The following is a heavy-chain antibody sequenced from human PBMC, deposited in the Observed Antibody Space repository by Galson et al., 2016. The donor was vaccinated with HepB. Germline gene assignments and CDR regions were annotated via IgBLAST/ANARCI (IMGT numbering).Heavy chain of an antibody. V-gene: IGHV3-33*06. CDR3: AKIGSEYGMDV. Sequence: SLRLSCAASGFTFSDYYMSWVRQAPGKGLDWVAVIWYDGSNKYYADSVKGRFTISRDNSKNTLYLQMNSLRAEDTAVYYCAKIGSEYGMDVWGKGTTVTVSS. J-gene: IGHJ6*04. CDR2: IWYDGSNK. D-gene: IGHD3-10*01. CDR1: GFTFSDYY.